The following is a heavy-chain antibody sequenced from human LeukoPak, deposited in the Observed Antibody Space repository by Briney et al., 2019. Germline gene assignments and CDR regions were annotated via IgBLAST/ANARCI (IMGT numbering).Heavy chain of an antibody. J-gene: IGHJ4*02. D-gene: IGHD2-8*01. CDR1: GFTFSSYE. CDR2: IYHSGST. Sequence: GSLRLSRVASGFTFSSYEMNWVRQAPGKGLEWIGSIYHSGSTYYNPSLKSRVTISVDTSKNQFSLKLSSVTAADTAVYYCARQWWRSFDYWGQGTLVTVSS. CDR3: ARQWWRSFDY. V-gene: IGHV4-38-2*01.